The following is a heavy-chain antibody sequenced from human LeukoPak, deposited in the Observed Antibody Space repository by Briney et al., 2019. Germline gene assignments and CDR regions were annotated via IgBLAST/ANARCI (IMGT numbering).Heavy chain of an antibody. CDR1: GHTFTSYG. CDR2: ISAYNGNT. D-gene: IGHD1-26*01. J-gene: IGHJ5*02. Sequence: ASVKVSCKASGHTFTSYGISWVRQAPGQGLEWMGWISAYNGNTNYAQKLQGRVTMTTDTSTSTAYMELRSLRSDDTAVYYCARDWEPAAFSNWFDPWGQGTLVTVSS. V-gene: IGHV1-18*01. CDR3: ARDWEPAAFSNWFDP.